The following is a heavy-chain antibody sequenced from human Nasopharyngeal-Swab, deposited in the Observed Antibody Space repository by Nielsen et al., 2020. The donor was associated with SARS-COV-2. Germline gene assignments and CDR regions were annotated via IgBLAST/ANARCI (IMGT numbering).Heavy chain of an antibody. CDR1: GFTFRSNG. D-gene: IGHD1-26*01. Sequence: GESLKISCAASGFTFRSNGMHWVRQAPGKGLEWVAYISSTSSVSYYADFAQGRITISRDNAANSLSLQMNSLRDEDTAIYYCARDVALVGAELDYWGQGTLVTASS. J-gene: IGHJ4*02. CDR2: ISSTSSVS. V-gene: IGHV3-48*02. CDR3: ARDVALVGAELDY.